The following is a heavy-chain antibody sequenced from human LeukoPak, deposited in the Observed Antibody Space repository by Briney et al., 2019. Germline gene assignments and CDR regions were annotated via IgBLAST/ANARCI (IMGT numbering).Heavy chain of an antibody. J-gene: IGHJ3*02. D-gene: IGHD3-3*02. CDR3: ARLGSTDIFAGFDI. V-gene: IGHV4-39*01. CDR1: GVSVSGSYY. Sequence: SETLSLTCTVSGVSVSGSYYWAWIRQPPGKGLEWIGSMHHSGNSYCNPSLKGRVAISVDMSRNQVSLKVSSVIAADTAVYFCARLGSTDIFAGFDIWGQGTMVTVAS. CDR2: MHHSGNS.